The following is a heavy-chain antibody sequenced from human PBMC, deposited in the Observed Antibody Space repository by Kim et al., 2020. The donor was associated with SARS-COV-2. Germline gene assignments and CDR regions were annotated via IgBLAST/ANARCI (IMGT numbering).Heavy chain of an antibody. CDR1: GFTFNNHV. J-gene: IGHJ4*02. D-gene: IGHD2-8*01. V-gene: IGHV3-23*01. CDR2: LGPSGTNT. CDR3: VRCAGGCSSHYFDF. Sequence: GGSLRLSCAASGFTFNNHVMVWVRQAPGKGLEWVSSLGPSGTNTHYAASVKGRFTISRDNPKNTLFLQMDSLRAEDTAVYYCVRCAGGCSSHYFDFWGQG.